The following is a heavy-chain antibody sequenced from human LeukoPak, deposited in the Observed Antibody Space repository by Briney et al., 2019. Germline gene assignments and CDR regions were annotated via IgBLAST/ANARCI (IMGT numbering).Heavy chain of an antibody. J-gene: IGHJ4*02. CDR3: ARYYDSSGYYYFDY. Sequence: SETLSLTCTVSGGSISSGGYYWSWIRQHPGKGLGWIGYIYYSGSTYYNPSLKSRVTISVDTSKNQFSLKLSSVTAADTAVYYCARYYDSSGYYYFDYWGQGTLVTVSS. D-gene: IGHD3-22*01. V-gene: IGHV4-31*03. CDR2: IYYSGST. CDR1: GGSISSGGYY.